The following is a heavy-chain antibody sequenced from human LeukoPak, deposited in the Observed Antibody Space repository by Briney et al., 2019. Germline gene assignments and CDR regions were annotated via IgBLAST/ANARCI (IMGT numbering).Heavy chain of an antibody. Sequence: GGSLRLSCAASGFTFSSYSMNWVRQAPGKGLEWVSSISSSSSYIYYADSVKGRFTISRDNAKNSLYLQMNSLRAEDTAVYYCAKVGELYYYYYYMDVWGKGTTVTVSS. V-gene: IGHV3-21*04. D-gene: IGHD1-7*01. CDR3: AKVGELYYYYYYMDV. CDR2: ISSSSSYI. J-gene: IGHJ6*03. CDR1: GFTFSSYS.